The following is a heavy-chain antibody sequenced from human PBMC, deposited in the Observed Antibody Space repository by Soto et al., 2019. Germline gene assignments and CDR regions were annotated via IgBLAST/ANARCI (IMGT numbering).Heavy chain of an antibody. J-gene: IGHJ4*02. CDR1: GVTFNRQD. D-gene: IGHD3-16*01. CDR2: XIPXFXTX. CDR3: ARGRVGGNFDY. V-gene: IGHV1-69*13. Sequence: SVNVSCKASGVTFNRQDMRLVRQAPGQGLEWXGXXIPXFXTXHXXXXFQDRVTITADESTGTAYLELSSLTSEDTAVYYCARGRVGGNFDYWGQGTLVTVSS.